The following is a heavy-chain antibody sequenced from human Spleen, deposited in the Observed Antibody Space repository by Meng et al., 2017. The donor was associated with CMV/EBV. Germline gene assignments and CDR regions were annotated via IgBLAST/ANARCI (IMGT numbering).Heavy chain of an antibody. CDR2: INSNGGST. J-gene: IGHJ6*02. CDR3: ARVSPSRVFFGMDV. V-gene: IGHV3-20*01. CDR1: GFTFDDYG. D-gene: IGHD3-10*01. Sequence: GESLKISCAASGFTFDDYGMSWVRQAPGKGLEWVSGINSNGGSTGCADSVKGRFTISRDNAKNSLYLQMNSLRAEDTALYHCARVSPSRVFFGMDVWGQGTTVTVSS.